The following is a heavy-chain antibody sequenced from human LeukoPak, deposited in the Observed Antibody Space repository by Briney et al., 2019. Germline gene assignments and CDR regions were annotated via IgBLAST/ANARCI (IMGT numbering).Heavy chain of an antibody. Sequence: GGSLRLSCAASGFTSSSYAMHWVRQAPGKGLEWVAVISYDGSNKYYADSVEGRFTISRDNSKNTLYLQMNSLRAEDTAVYYCARDGTRGAFDIWGQGTMVTVSS. CDR2: ISYDGSNK. CDR3: ARDGTRGAFDI. V-gene: IGHV3-30-3*01. D-gene: IGHD3-10*01. J-gene: IGHJ3*02. CDR1: GFTSSSYA.